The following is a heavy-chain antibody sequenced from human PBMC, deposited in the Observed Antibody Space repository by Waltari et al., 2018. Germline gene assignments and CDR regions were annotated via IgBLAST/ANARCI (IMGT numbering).Heavy chain of an antibody. Sequence: QVRLQQWGAGLLKPSETLSLTCVVSGGSLSGYYWSWIRQPPGKGLEWIGELNYGGTTNYTPCLQSRITVSIDTSNHPFSRNLNTVTAADTAVYYCVKQVAGSGWYLGWGQGTLVSVSS. CDR3: VKQVAGSGWYLG. J-gene: IGHJ4*02. D-gene: IGHD6-19*01. CDR1: GGSLSGYY. V-gene: IGHV4-34*01. CDR2: LNYGGTT.